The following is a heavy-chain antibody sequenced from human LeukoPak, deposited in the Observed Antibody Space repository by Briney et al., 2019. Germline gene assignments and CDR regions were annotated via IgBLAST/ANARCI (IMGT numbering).Heavy chain of an antibody. Sequence: SETLSLTCTVSGGSISGSSYFWGWIRQPPGKGLEWIGYIYYSGSTYYNPSLKSRVTISVDTSKNQFSLKLSSVTAADTAVYYCARDHRAIQLWQQTSRGAFDIWGQGTMVTVSS. D-gene: IGHD5-18*01. J-gene: IGHJ3*02. CDR1: GGSISGSSYF. CDR2: IYYSGST. CDR3: ARDHRAIQLWQQTSRGAFDI. V-gene: IGHV4-31*03.